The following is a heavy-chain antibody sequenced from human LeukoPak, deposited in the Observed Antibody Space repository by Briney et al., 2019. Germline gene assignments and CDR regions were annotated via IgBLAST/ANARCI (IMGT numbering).Heavy chain of an antibody. CDR3: ARDVSYGSLDY. D-gene: IGHD5-18*01. CDR2: IWYDGSNK. V-gene: IGHV3-33*08. Sequence: GGSLRLSCAASGFTFSSYAMSWVRQAPGKGLEWVAVIWYDGSNKYYADSVKGRFTISRDNSKNTLYLQMNSLRAEDTAVYYCARDVSYGSLDYWGQGTLVTVSS. CDR1: GFTFSSYA. J-gene: IGHJ4*02.